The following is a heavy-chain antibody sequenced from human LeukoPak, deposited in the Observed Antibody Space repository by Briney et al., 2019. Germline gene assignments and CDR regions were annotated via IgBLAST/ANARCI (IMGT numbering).Heavy chain of an antibody. Sequence: KPSETLSLTCTVSGDSISTYYWSWIRQPPGKGLEWIGYICYRVTSDYNPSLKSRVTMSVDMSTRQISLKLSSVTAADTAVYYCARSPGPLVPAAFDIWGQGTMVTVSS. V-gene: IGHV4-59*08. J-gene: IGHJ3*02. CDR3: ARSPGPLVPAAFDI. CDR1: GDSISTYY. CDR2: ICYRVTS. D-gene: IGHD3-10*01.